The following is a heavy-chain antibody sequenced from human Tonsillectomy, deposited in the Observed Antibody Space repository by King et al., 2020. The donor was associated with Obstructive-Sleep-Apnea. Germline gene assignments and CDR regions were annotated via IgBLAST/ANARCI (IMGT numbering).Heavy chain of an antibody. CDR1: GFMFSSSV. CDR3: AKDNSNWSLNY. Sequence: VQLVESGGGVVQPGGSLRLSSAASGFMFSSSVMHWVRQAPGQGLECVAFIRSDGSYEYYADSVKGRFSISRDNSKNTLFLQMNSLRVEDTAVYYCAKDNSNWSLNYWGQGILVTVSS. D-gene: IGHD6-13*01. J-gene: IGHJ4*02. V-gene: IGHV3-30*02. CDR2: IRSDGSYE.